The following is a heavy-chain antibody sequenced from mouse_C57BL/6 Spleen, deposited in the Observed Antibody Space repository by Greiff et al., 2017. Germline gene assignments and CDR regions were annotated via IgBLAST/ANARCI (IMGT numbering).Heavy chain of an antibody. Sequence: VQLQQSGAELVKPGASVKLSCKASGYTFTSYWMHWVKQRPGQGLEWIGMIHPNSGSTNYNEKFKSKATLTVDKSSSTAYMQLSSLTSEDSAVYYCARPLYYYGSSSFAYWGQGTLVTVSA. CDR3: ARPLYYYGSSSFAY. J-gene: IGHJ3*01. V-gene: IGHV1-64*01. CDR2: IHPNSGST. CDR1: GYTFTSYW. D-gene: IGHD1-1*01.